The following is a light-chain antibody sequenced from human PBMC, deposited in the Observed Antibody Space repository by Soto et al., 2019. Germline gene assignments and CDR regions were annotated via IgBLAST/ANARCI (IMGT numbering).Light chain of an antibody. V-gene: IGLV1-51*02. Sequence: QSVLTQPPSVSAAPGEKVTIPCSGTSSNIARNYVSWYQQLPGSAPKLLIYENDRRPSGIPDRFSGSKSGTAATLDITGLQTGDEADYYCGAWDRGLKAVVFGGGTKLTVL. J-gene: IGLJ3*02. CDR2: END. CDR1: SSNIARNY. CDR3: GAWDRGLKAVV.